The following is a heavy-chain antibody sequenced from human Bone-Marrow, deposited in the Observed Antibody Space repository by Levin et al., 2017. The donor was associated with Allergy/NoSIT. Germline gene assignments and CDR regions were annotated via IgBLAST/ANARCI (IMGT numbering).Heavy chain of an antibody. D-gene: IGHD3-3*01. Sequence: PGGSLRLSCTASGFTFSSHAMSWVRQAPGKGLEWVSGISGSDGPPHYADSVKGRFTISRDNSKNTLYLQMSNVRPEDTAIYYCARDRQHDFYYFDYWGQGTLVTVSS. V-gene: IGHV3-23*01. CDR2: ISGSDGPP. J-gene: IGHJ4*02. CDR1: GFTFSSHA. CDR3: ARDRQHDFYYFDY.